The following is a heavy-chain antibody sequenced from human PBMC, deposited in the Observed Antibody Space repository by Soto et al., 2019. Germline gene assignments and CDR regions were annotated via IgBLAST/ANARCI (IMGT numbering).Heavy chain of an antibody. Sequence: GSLRLSCAASGFTFSRHTMHWVRQAPGKGLEWIGEIYHSGSTNYNPSLKSRVTISVDKSKNQFSLKLSSVTAADTAVYYCARQPGILTGYSGHFDYWGQGTLVTVSS. J-gene: IGHJ4*02. D-gene: IGHD3-9*01. CDR3: ARQPGILTGYSGHFDY. CDR2: IYHSGST. V-gene: IGHV4-4*02. CDR1: GFTFSRHTM.